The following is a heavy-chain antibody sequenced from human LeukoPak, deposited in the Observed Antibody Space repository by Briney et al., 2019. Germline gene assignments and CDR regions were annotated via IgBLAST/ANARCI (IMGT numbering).Heavy chain of an antibody. V-gene: IGHV3-53*01. D-gene: IGHD4-23*01. CDR2: IYSGGST. J-gene: IGHJ6*02. CDR3: ARGGNFLYYYYGMDV. CDR1: GFTVSSNY. Sequence: GGSLRLSCAASGFTVSSNYMSWVRQAPGKGLEWVSVIYSGGSTYYADSVKGRFTISRDNSKNTLYLQMNSLRAEDTAVYYCARGGNFLYYYYGMDVWGQGTTVTVSS.